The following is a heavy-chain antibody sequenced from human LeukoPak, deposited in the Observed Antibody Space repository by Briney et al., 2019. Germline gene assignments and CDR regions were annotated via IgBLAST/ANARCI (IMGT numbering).Heavy chain of an antibody. V-gene: IGHV3-7*05. D-gene: IGHD3-10*01. CDR1: GFTFSNYW. Sequence: GGSLRLSCAVSGFTFSNYWTSWVRQGPGKGLEWVANINQDGSEKYYVDSVKGRFTISRDNAKNSLYLQMNSLRAEDTAVYYCARKGGSKVRGVIMDAFDMWGQGTMVTVSS. CDR2: INQDGSEK. CDR3: ARKGGSKVRGVIMDAFDM. J-gene: IGHJ3*02.